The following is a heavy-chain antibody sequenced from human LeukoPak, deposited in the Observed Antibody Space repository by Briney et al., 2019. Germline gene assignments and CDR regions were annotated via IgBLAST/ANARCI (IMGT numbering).Heavy chain of an antibody. CDR2: IRSKANSYAT. J-gene: IGHJ6*03. D-gene: IGHD4-17*01. CDR3: TRQGWDYGDPGPHYYYYMDV. V-gene: IGHV3-73*01. Sequence: PGGSLRLSCAASGFTFSGSAMHWVRQASGKGLEWVGRIRSKANSYATAYAASVKGRFTISRDDSKNTAYLQMNSLKTEDTAVYYCTRQGWDYGDPGPHYYYYMDVWGKGTTVTVSS. CDR1: GFTFSGSA.